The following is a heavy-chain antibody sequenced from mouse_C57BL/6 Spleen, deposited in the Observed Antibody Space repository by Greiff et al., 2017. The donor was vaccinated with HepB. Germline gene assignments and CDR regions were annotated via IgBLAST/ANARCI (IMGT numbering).Heavy chain of an antibody. CDR1: GFTFTDYY. Sequence: EVQLMESGPVLVKPGPSVKISCKASGFTFTDYYMHWVKQSHGKSLEWIGLVYPYNGGTSYNQKFKGKATLTVDKSSSTAYMQLNSLTSEDSAVYYCARSDYYGSCAMDYWGQGTTLTVSS. D-gene: IGHD1-1*01. CDR2: VYPYNGGT. J-gene: IGHJ2*01. V-gene: IGHV1-36*01. CDR3: ARSDYYGSCAMDY.